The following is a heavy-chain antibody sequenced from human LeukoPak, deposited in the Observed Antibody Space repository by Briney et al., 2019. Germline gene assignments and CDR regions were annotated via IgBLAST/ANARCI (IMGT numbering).Heavy chain of an antibody. D-gene: IGHD1-26*01. V-gene: IGHV4-4*07. Sequence: SETLSLTCTVSGGSISTYYWSWIRQPAGKGLEWVGRIYTSGDTNYNPSLKSRVTMSVDTSKNQFSLKVRSVTAADTAVYYCARGGDRMSSYPFDYWGQGTLVTVSS. CDR2: IYTSGDT. CDR1: GGSISTYY. CDR3: ARGGDRMSSYPFDY. J-gene: IGHJ4*02.